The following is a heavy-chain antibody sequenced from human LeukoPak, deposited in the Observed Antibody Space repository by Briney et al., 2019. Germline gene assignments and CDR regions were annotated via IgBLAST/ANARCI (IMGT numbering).Heavy chain of an antibody. CDR1: GGSISSYY. Sequence: PSETLSLTCTVSGGSISSYYWNWIRQPAGKGLEWIGRIHTSGSTNYNPSLKSRITMSVDTSKNQFSLKLSSATAADTAVYYCARGKVVAGTPGQNSWDYWGQGTLVTVSS. D-gene: IGHD6-19*01. CDR2: IHTSGST. V-gene: IGHV4-4*07. J-gene: IGHJ4*02. CDR3: ARGKVVAGTPGQNSWDY.